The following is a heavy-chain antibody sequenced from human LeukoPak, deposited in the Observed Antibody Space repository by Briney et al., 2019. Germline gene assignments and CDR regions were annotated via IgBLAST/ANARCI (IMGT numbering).Heavy chain of an antibody. J-gene: IGHJ4*02. CDR2: ISLTGLT. D-gene: IGHD2-8*01. CDR1: GGPISNTNW. CDR3: SRENGAFSPFGY. V-gene: IGHV4-4*02. Sequence: SETLSLTCGVSGGPISNTNWWCWVRQHPGQGLEWIGEISLTGLTHYNPSLESRVTVSLDKSKNQLSLNLTSVTAADTAVYYCSRENGAFSPFGYWGQGTLVTVLS.